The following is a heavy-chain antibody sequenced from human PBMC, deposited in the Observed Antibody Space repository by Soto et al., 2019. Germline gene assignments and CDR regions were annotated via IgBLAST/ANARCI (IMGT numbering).Heavy chain of an antibody. CDR1: GFSFSSYA. Sequence: DVHLLESGGGLVQPGGSLRLSCAASGFSFSSYAMVWVRQAPGKGLEWVAVISARRGSSYFADSVKGRFTLSRDNSKNVLSLEMNSLRAEDTAIYFCAKGSIEYSASVDNWGQGTLVVVSS. J-gene: IGHJ4*02. D-gene: IGHD5-12*01. CDR3: AKGSIEYSASVDN. V-gene: IGHV3-23*01. CDR2: ISARRGSS.